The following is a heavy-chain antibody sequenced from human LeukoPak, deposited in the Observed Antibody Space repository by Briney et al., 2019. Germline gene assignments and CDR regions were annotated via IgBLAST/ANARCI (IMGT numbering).Heavy chain of an antibody. CDR3: AIALPPSINTPWK. CDR1: GFTFSSYW. Sequence: PGGSLRLSCGASGFTFSSYWMHWVRQAPGKGLVWVSRISSDGSSTSYADSAKGRFTISRDNAKNTLYLQMNSLRAEDTAVYYCAIALPPSINTPWKWGQGTLVTVSS. CDR2: ISSDGSST. V-gene: IGHV3-74*01. D-gene: IGHD3-3*02. J-gene: IGHJ4*02.